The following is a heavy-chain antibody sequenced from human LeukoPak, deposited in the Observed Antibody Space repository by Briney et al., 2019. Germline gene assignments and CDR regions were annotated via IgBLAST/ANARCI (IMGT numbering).Heavy chain of an antibody. Sequence: SVKVSCKASGGTFSSYAISWVRQAPGQGLEWMGGIISIFGTANYAQKFQGRVTITADKSTSTAYMELSSLRSEDTALYYCARKVPNDSGGYYYRGQFDPWGQGTLVTVSS. D-gene: IGHD3-22*01. CDR3: ARKVPNDSGGYYYRGQFDP. V-gene: IGHV1-69*06. J-gene: IGHJ5*02. CDR2: IISIFGTA. CDR1: GGTFSSYA.